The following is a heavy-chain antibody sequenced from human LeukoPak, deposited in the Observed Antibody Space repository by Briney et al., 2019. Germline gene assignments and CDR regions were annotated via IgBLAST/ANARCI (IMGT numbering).Heavy chain of an antibody. V-gene: IGHV3-20*04. Sequence: GGSLRLSCAASGFTFDDHGMRWVRQVPGKGLEWCSGINWNGGSTGYADSVKGRFTISRDNAKNSLYLQMNSPRAEDTALYYCAAGDRNGWYFDYWGQGTLVTVSS. J-gene: IGHJ4*02. CDR3: AAGDRNGWYFDY. D-gene: IGHD6-19*01. CDR2: INWNGGST. CDR1: GFTFDDHG.